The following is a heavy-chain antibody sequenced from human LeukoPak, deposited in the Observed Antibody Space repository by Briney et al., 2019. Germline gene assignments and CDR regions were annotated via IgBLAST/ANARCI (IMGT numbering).Heavy chain of an antibody. CDR2: IYSCVIT. Sequence: GGSLRLSCAASGFTVSSNYMSCVRQAPGKGLRGVSVIYSCVITYYADSVKGRFTVSRDNSKNTLYLQMNSLRAEDTAVYYCARDRVSWFDPWGQGTLVTVSS. J-gene: IGHJ5*02. V-gene: IGHV3-66*03. CDR1: GFTVSSNY. CDR3: ARDRVSWFDP. D-gene: IGHD3-3*01.